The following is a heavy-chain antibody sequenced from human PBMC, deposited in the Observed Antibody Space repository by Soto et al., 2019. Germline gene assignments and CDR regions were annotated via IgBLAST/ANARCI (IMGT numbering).Heavy chain of an antibody. CDR1: GFTFSNAW. CDR3: TTRVVFGLERTVGNYYYGMDV. J-gene: IGHJ6*02. CDR2: IKSKTDGGTT. D-gene: IGHD1-1*01. V-gene: IGHV3-15*07. Sequence: PGGSLRLSCAASGFTFSNAWMNWVRQAPGKGLEWVGRIKSKTDGGTTDYAAPVKGRFTISRDDSKNTLYLQMNSLKTEDTAVYYCTTRVVFGLERTVGNYYYGMDVWGQGTTVPVSS.